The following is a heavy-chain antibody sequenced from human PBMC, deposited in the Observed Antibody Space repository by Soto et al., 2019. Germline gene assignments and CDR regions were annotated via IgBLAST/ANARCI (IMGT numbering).Heavy chain of an antibody. CDR3: AKDRTASVTTISLLNV. J-gene: IGHJ6*04. Sequence: GGSLRLSCAASGFTFSSYAMSWVRQAPGKGLEWVSAISGSGGSTYYADSVKGRFTISRDNSKNTLYLQMNSLRAEDTAVYYCAKDRTASVTTISLLNVWGKGTTVTSPQ. CDR1: GFTFSSYA. V-gene: IGHV3-23*01. CDR2: ISGSGGST. D-gene: IGHD3-9*01.